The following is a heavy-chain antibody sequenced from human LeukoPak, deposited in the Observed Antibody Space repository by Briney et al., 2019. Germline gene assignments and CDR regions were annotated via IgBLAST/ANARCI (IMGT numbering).Heavy chain of an antibody. V-gene: IGHV3-7*01. CDR2: INPDGSIK. J-gene: IGHJ4*02. CDR3: ASGFMQWLY. Sequence: GGSLRLSCAATGFTFGGYWMSWVRQAPGRGLEWVANINPDGSIKYYVDSIKGRFTISRDNAKNSLYLQMNSLRAEDTAVYYCASGFMQWLYWGQGTLVTVSS. CDR1: GFTFGGYW. D-gene: IGHD6-19*01.